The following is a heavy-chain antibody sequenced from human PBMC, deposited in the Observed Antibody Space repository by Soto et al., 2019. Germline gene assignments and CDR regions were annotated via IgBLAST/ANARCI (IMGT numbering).Heavy chain of an antibody. CDR1: GFSLTTSGVG. CDR2: IYWDDDK. D-gene: IGHD3-3*01. V-gene: IGHV2-5*02. J-gene: IGHJ4*02. CDR3: AHRILRTVFGLVTTTAIYFDF. Sequence: QITLNESGPTVVNPAETLTLTCTFSGFSLTTSGVGVGWIRQSPGKAPEWLALIYWDDDKRYSASLRSRLTITKDTSKNQVVLTMASVDPADIATYYCAHRILRTVFGLVTTTAIYFDFWGQGTPVVVSS.